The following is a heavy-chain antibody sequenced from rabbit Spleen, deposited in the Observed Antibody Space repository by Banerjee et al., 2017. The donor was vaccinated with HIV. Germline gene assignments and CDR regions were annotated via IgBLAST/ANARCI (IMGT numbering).Heavy chain of an antibody. CDR1: GFSFSSSYW. CDR2: IYAGSSGST. V-gene: IGHV1S40*01. J-gene: IGHJ4*01. CDR3: ARGSIDGSYGL. Sequence: QSLEESGGDLVKPGASLTLTCTASGFSFSSSYWMSWVRQAPGKGLEWIGTIYAGSSGSTYYASWAKGRFTISKTSSTTVTLQMTSLTAADTATYFCARGSIDGSYGLWGPGTLVTVS. D-gene: IGHD5-1*01.